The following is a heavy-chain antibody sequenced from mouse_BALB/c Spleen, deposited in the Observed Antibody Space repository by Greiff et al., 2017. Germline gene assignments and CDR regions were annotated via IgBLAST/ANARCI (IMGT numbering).Heavy chain of an antibody. CDR2: INPSTGYT. V-gene: IGHV1-7*01. Sequence: QVQLQQSGAELAKPGASVKMSCKASGYTFTSYWMHWVKQRPGQGLEWIGYINPSTGYTEYNQKFKDKATLTADKSSSTAYMQLSSLTSEDSAVYYCATTMGGDYWGQGTSVTVSS. D-gene: IGHD2-1*01. CDR1: GYTFTSYW. J-gene: IGHJ4*01. CDR3: ATTMGGDY.